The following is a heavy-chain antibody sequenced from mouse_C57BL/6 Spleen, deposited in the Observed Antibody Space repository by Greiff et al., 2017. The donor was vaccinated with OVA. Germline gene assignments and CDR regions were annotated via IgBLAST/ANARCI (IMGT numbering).Heavy chain of an antibody. D-gene: IGHD2-4*01. Sequence: EVQLVESGGDLVKPGGSLKLSCAASGFTFSSYGMSWVRQTPDKRLEWVATISSGGSYTYYPDSVKGRFTISRDNAKNTLYLQMSSLKSEDTAMYYCARQGVIYYDYDGFAYWGQGTLVTVSA. V-gene: IGHV5-6*01. CDR3: ARQGVIYYDYDGFAY. J-gene: IGHJ3*01. CDR1: GFTFSSYG. CDR2: ISSGGSYT.